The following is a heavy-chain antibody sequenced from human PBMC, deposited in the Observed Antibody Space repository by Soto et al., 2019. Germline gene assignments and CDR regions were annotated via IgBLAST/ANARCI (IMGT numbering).Heavy chain of an antibody. CDR1: GYSVSDYF. CDR3: ARIKWGLDYYNGMDV. V-gene: IGHV1-2*02. J-gene: IGHJ6*02. Sequence: ASVKVSGKASGYSVSDYFIQWVRQAPGQGLEWVAWINPKSAATNYAKKFQGRVSLTWDTSFSTAYMELTRLRPDDTAVYYCARIKWGLDYYNGMDVWGQGTTVTVS. CDR2: INPKSAAT. D-gene: IGHD1-26*01.